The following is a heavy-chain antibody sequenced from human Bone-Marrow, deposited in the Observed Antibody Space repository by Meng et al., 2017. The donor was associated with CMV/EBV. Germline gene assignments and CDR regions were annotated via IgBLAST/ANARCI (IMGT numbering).Heavy chain of an antibody. V-gene: IGHV3-53*01. Sequence: GESLKISCAASEFTVIPYMMSWVRQPPGRGLEWISMVHNGNKYYADSVKGRFTISRDNSENTLYLQMNSLIAEDTAVYYCTTGHFDYWGQGMLVTVSS. CDR3: TTGHFDY. CDR1: EFTVIPYM. CDR2: VHNGNK. J-gene: IGHJ4*02.